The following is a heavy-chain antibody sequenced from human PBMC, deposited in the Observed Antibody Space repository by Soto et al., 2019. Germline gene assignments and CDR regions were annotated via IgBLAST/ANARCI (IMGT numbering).Heavy chain of an antibody. CDR2: ISYDGSNK. V-gene: IGHV3-30-3*01. D-gene: IGHD6-13*01. CDR1: GFTFSSYA. J-gene: IGHJ6*02. CDR3: ASNGDSSSWYYYYYGMDV. Sequence: GGSLRLSCAASGFTFSSYAMHWVRQAPGKGLEWVAVISYDGSNKYYADSVKGRFTISRDNSKNTLYLQMNSLRAEDTAVYYCASNGDSSSWYYYYYGMDVWGQGTTVTVSS.